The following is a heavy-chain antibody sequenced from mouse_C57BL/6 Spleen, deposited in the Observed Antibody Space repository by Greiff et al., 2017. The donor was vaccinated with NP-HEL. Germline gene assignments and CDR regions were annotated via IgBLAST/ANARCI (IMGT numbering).Heavy chain of an antibody. CDR1: GFNIKNTY. CDR3: ARTAYGSRGYAMDY. Sequence: VQLQQSVAELVRPGASVKLSCTASGFNIKNTYMHWVKQRPEQGLEWIGRIDPANGNPKYAPKFQGKATITADTSSNTAYLQLSSLTSEDTAIYYWARTAYGSRGYAMDYGGQGTSVTGSS. J-gene: IGHJ4*01. CDR2: IDPANGNP. V-gene: IGHV14-3*01. D-gene: IGHD1-1*01.